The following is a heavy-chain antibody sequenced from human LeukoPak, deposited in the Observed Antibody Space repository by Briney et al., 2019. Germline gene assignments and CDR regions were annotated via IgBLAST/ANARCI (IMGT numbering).Heavy chain of an antibody. V-gene: IGHV1-8*01. CDR2: MNPNSGNT. CDR3: VRGLSLVVPAAIYYYYYYYMDV. Sequence: ASVKVSCKASGYTFTSYDINWVRQATGQGLEWMGWMNPNSGNTGYAQKFQGRVTMTRNTSISTAYMELSSLRSEDTAVYYCVRGLSLVVPAAIYYYYYYYMDVWGKGTTVTISS. D-gene: IGHD2-2*01. CDR1: GYTFTSYD. J-gene: IGHJ6*03.